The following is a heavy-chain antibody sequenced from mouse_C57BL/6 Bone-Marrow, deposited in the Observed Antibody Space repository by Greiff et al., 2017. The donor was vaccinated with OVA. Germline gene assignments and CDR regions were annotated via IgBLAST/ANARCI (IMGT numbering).Heavy chain of an antibody. CDR3: ARRGPYWYFDV. V-gene: IGHV5-15*01. J-gene: IGHJ1*03. CDR1: GFTFSDYG. Sequence: EVHLVESGGGLVQPGGSLKLSCAASGFTFSDYGMAWVRQAPRKGPEWVAFISNLAYSIYSADTVTGRFTISRENAKNTLYLEMSSLRSEDTAMYYCARRGPYWYFDVWGTGTTVTVSS. CDR2: ISNLAYSI.